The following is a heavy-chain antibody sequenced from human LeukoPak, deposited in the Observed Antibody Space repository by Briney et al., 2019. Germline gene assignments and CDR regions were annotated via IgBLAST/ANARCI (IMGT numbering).Heavy chain of an antibody. CDR3: AILWSISDY. CDR2: IYSGGNT. Sequence: GGSLRLSCAASGFTFSSSAMSWVRQAPGKGLEWVSVIYSGGNTYYADSVKGRFTISRDNSKNTLYLQMNSLRAEDTAVYYCAILWSISDYWGQGTLVTVSS. D-gene: IGHD2-21*01. CDR1: GFTFSSSA. J-gene: IGHJ4*02. V-gene: IGHV3-66*01.